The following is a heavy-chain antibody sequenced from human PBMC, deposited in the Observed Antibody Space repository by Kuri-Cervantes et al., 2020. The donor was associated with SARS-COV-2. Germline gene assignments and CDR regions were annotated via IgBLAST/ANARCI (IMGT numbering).Heavy chain of an antibody. V-gene: IGHV1-2*02. CDR2: INPNSGGT. CDR3: ARSSVGDLGWFDP. J-gene: IGHJ5*02. D-gene: IGHD3-10*01. CDR1: GYTFTVYY. Sequence: ASVKVSCKASGYTFTVYYIHWVRQAPGQGLEWMGWINPNSGGTNYAQKFQGRVTMTRDTSISTAYMELSRLRSDDTAVYYCARSSVGDLGWFDPWGQGTLVTVSS.